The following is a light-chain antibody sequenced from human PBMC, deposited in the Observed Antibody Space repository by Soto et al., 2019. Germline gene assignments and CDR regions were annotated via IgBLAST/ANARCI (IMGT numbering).Light chain of an antibody. J-gene: IGLJ1*01. CDR3: NSFRVSHLYV. CDR2: EVT. V-gene: IGLV2-14*01. Sequence: QSVLSQPASVSGSPGQTITISCTGTSTDVGGYNAVSWYQHHPDKAPKLIIYEVTHRPSGVSNRFSASKSGNTASLTISGLQAEDEADYYCNSFRVSHLYVFGTGTKVTVL. CDR1: STDVGGYNA.